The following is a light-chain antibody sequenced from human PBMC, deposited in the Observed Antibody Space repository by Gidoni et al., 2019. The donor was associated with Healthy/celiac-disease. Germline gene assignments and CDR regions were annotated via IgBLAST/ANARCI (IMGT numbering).Light chain of an antibody. J-gene: IGLJ2*01. CDR3: QSYDSSNYVV. V-gene: IGLV6-57*02. CDR2: EDN. CDR1: SGSIASNY. Sequence: NFMLTPPHSVSESPGKTVTISCTGSSGSIASNYVQWYQQRPGSAPTTVIYEDNQRPSGVPDRFSGSIDSSSNSASLTISGLKTEDEADYYCQSYDSSNYVVFGGGTKLTVL.